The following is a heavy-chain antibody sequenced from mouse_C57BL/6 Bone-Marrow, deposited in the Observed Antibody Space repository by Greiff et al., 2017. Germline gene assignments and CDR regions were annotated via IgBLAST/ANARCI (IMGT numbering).Heavy chain of an antibody. D-gene: IGHD3-1*01. CDR1: GFSLTSSG. J-gene: IGHJ3*01. CDR2: VWSGGST. V-gene: IGHV2-4*01. CDR3: ASRLGFAY. Sequence: VQLQESGPGLVQPSQSLSITCTVSGFSLTSSGVHWVRQPPGKGLEWLGVVWSGGSTDYNAAFISRLSISKDNSKSQVFFKMNSLQADDTAVCYCASRLGFAYWGQGTLVTVSA.